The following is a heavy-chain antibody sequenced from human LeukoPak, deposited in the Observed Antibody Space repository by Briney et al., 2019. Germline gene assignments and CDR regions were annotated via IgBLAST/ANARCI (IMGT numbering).Heavy chain of an antibody. CDR2: ISDSGGRT. CDR1: GFTFSSYA. J-gene: IGHJ4*02. V-gene: IGHV3-23*01. Sequence: GGSLRLSCAASGFTFSSYAMSWVRQAPGKGLEWVSAISDSGGRTHYADSVRGRFTMSRDNSKKTLYLQMNSLRDEDTAVYYCARSWASNYGDYWGQGTLVTVSS. CDR3: ARSWASNYGDY. D-gene: IGHD4-11*01.